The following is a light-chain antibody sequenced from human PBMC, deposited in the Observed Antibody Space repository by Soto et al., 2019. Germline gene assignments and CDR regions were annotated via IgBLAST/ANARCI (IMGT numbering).Light chain of an antibody. Sequence: QSALTQPASVSGSPGQSITISCTRTSNDVGSSNHVSWYQQYPGKVPKLMIYEVSVRPSGVSNRFSGSKSGNTASLTISGLQAEDEADYYCSSYTSSSTAYVFGTGTKLTVL. CDR3: SSYTSSSTAYV. CDR2: EVS. J-gene: IGLJ1*01. CDR1: SNDVGSSNH. V-gene: IGLV2-14*01.